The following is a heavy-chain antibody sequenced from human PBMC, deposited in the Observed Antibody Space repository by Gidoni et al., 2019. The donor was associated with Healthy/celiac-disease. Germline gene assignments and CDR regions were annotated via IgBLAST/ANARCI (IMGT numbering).Heavy chain of an antibody. Sequence: QVQLQESGPGLVKPSGTLSLTCAVSGGSISSSNWWSWVRQPPGKGLDGIGEIYHSGSTNYNPSLKSRVTISVDKSKNQFSLKLSSVTAADTAVYYCARAPGGNYPPYYYYYGMDVWGQGTTVTVSS. D-gene: IGHD4-4*01. V-gene: IGHV4-4*02. J-gene: IGHJ6*02. CDR2: IYHSGST. CDR3: ARAPGGNYPPYYYYYGMDV. CDR1: GGSISSSNW.